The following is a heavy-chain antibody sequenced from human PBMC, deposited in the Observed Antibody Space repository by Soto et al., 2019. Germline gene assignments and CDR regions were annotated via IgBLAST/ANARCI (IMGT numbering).Heavy chain of an antibody. CDR2: INTYNGGA. J-gene: IGHJ5*02. V-gene: IGHV1-2*02. Sequence: QVQLVQSGAEVKKPGASVKVCCKASGYIFTDYHIHWVRQAPGQGLEFMGWINTYNGGAGSAQQCQGRVTVTRDTSITTVYLELSNLRSDDTAVYFCAKERGSNSLHPSYNWFDTWGQGTLITVSS. CDR1: GYIFTDYH. CDR3: AKERGSNSLHPSYNWFDT. D-gene: IGHD6-13*01.